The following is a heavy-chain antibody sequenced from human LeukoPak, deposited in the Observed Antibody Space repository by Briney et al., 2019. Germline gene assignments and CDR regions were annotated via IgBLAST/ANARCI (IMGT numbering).Heavy chain of an antibody. CDR1: GYTFTDCY. D-gene: IGHD3-10*01. V-gene: IGHV1-2*02. CDR2: INPDSGGT. CDR3: ARGEPMVRGVIGY. Sequence: ASVKVSCKASGYTFTDCYMHWVRQAPGQGLEWMGWINPDSGGTNYAQNFQGRVTMTRDTSISTAYMELSRLRSDDTAVYYCARGEPMVRGVIGYWGQGTLVTVSS. J-gene: IGHJ4*02.